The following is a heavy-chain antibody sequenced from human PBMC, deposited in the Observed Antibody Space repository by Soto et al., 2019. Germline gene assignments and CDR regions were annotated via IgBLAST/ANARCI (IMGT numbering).Heavy chain of an antibody. V-gene: IGHV4-34*01. D-gene: IGHD3-22*01. J-gene: IGHJ4*02. CDR3: ARHSLYYYDSSGTNFDY. Sequence: SETLSLTCAVYGGSFSGYYWSWIRQPPGKGLEWIGEINHSGSTNYNPSLKSRVTISVDTSKNQFSLKLNSVTAADTAVYYCARHSLYYYDSSGTNFDYWGQGTLVTVSS. CDR1: GGSFSGYY. CDR2: INHSGST.